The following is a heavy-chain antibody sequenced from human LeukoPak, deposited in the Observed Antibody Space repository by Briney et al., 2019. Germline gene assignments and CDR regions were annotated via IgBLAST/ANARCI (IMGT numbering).Heavy chain of an antibody. D-gene: IGHD6-13*01. CDR2: ITSDSRGI. V-gene: IGHV3-21*01. CDR3: ARAALRIPYTNSWFDNGFDY. Sequence: GGSLRLSCVASGFTYSHYGMNWVRQAPGKGLEWVSGITSDSRGIYYADSVKGRFTISRDNAKKSMYLQMNSLRAEDTAVYYCARAALRIPYTNSWFDNGFDYWGQGTLVTVSS. CDR1: GFTYSHYG. J-gene: IGHJ4*02.